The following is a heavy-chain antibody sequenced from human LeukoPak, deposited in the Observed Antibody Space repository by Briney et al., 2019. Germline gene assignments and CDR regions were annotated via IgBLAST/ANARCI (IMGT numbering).Heavy chain of an antibody. CDR2: ISGSGGST. D-gene: IGHD4-17*01. Sequence: PGGSLRLSCAASGFTFSSYAMSWVRQAPGKGLEWVSAISGSGGSTYYADSVKGRFTISRDNSKNTLYLQMNSLRAEDTAVYYCAKDRTPARVLRGATTVTTHFDYWGQGTLVTVSS. J-gene: IGHJ4*02. CDR3: AKDRTPARVLRGATTVTTHFDY. V-gene: IGHV3-23*01. CDR1: GFTFSSYA.